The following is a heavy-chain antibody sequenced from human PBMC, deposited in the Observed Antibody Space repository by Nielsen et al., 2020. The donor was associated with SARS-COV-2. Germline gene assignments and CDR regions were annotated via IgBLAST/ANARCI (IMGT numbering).Heavy chain of an antibody. CDR3: ARDLGSGDYYGMDV. Sequence: GESLKISCAASGFTFSSYAMNWVRQAPGKGLEWVSYISSSGITGHYADSVKGRFTISRDNAKNSLYLQMNSLRAEDTAVYYCARDLGSGDYYGMDVWGQGTTVTVSS. J-gene: IGHJ6*01. V-gene: IGHV3-48*03. CDR1: GFTFSSYA. CDR2: ISSSGITG. D-gene: IGHD3-10*01.